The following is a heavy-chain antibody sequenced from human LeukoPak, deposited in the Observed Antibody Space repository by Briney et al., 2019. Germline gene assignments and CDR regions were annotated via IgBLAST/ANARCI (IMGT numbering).Heavy chain of an antibody. Sequence: ASVKVSCKASGYSFSSYGISWLRQAPGQGLEYMGWISPYNGDTNYAQKLQGRVTMTTDTSTSTAYMELRSLRSGDTAVYYCARDQAATNTQVRFCLDWGQGTLVTVSS. D-gene: IGHD3-9*01. CDR3: ARDQAATNTQVRFCLD. CDR2: ISPYNGDT. V-gene: IGHV1-18*01. CDR1: GYSFSSYG. J-gene: IGHJ4*02.